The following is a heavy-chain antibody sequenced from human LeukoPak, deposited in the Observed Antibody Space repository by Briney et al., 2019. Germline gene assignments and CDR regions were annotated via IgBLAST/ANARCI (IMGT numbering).Heavy chain of an antibody. V-gene: IGHV4-39*01. J-gene: IGHJ4*02. CDR2: IYYSGTT. CDR3: ARVAPGRPAAY. CDR1: GGSIRSGSYY. Sequence: SETLSLTCTVSGGSIRSGSYYWGWVRQPPGKGLEWIGNIYYSGTTYYNPSLKSRVTISVDTSKNQFSLKLRSVTAADTAVYYCARVAPGRPAAYWGQGTLVTVSS.